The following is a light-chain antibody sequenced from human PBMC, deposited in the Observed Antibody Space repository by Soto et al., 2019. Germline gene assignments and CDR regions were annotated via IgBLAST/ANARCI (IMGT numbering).Light chain of an antibody. CDR1: QSVSSY. CDR2: DAA. J-gene: IGKJ4*01. Sequence: EIVLTQSPATLSLSPGERATLSCRASQSVSSYLAWYQQKPGQAPRLLIYDAANRATGIPARFSGSGSGTDFTLTISSLEPEDFAVYYCQQRSKWPRLTVGGGTKVEIK. V-gene: IGKV3-11*01. CDR3: QQRSKWPRLT.